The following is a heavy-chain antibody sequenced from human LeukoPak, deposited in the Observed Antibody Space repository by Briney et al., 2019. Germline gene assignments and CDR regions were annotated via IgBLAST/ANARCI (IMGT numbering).Heavy chain of an antibody. J-gene: IGHJ6*02. CDR2: INHSGST. Sequence: SETLSLTCAVYGGSFSGYYWSWIRQPPGKGLGWIGEINHSGSTNYNPSLKSRVTISVDTSKNQFSLKLSSVTAADTAVYYCARRWQVYYYGMDVWGQGTTVTVSS. V-gene: IGHV4-34*01. CDR1: GGSFSGYY. CDR3: ARRWQVYYYGMDV. D-gene: IGHD6-19*01.